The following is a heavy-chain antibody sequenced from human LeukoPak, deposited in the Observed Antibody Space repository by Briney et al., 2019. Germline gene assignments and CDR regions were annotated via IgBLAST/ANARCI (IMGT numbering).Heavy chain of an antibody. D-gene: IGHD5-18*01. Sequence: SETLSLTCAVYGGSFSGYYWSWIRQPPGKGLEWIGEINHSGSTNYNPSLKSRVTISVDTSKYHFSLQLSSVTAADTAVYYCARRAGIRVFAYWGQGTLVTVSS. J-gene: IGHJ4*02. V-gene: IGHV4-34*01. CDR3: ARRAGIRVFAY. CDR2: INHSGST. CDR1: GGSFSGYY.